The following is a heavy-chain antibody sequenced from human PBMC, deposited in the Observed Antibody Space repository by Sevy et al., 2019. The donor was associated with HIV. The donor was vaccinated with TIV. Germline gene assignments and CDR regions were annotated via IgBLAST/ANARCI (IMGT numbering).Heavy chain of an antibody. D-gene: IGHD3-3*01. V-gene: IGHV4-39*01. CDR3: ARQPLGPLTIFGVDYYYYGMDV. CDR2: IYYSGST. J-gene: IGHJ6*02. CDR1: GGSISSSSYY. Sequence: ETLSLTCTVSGGSISSSSYYWGWIRQPPGKGLEWIGSIYYSGSTYYNPSLKSRVTISVDTSKNQFSLKLSSVTAADTAVYYCARQPLGPLTIFGVDYYYYGMDVWGQGTTVTVSS.